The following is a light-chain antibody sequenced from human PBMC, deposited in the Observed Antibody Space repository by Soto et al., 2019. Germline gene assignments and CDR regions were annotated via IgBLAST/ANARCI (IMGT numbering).Light chain of an antibody. V-gene: IGKV2-28*01. CDR1: QSLLHSNGYNY. CDR2: LGS. Sequence: DIVMTQSPLSLPVTPGEPASISCRSSQSLLHSNGYNYLDWYLQKPGQSPQLLIYLGSNRASGVPDRFSGGGSGTDFTLKISRVEAEDVGVYYCMQALQTPVAFGQGTKVEIK. CDR3: MQALQTPVA. J-gene: IGKJ1*01.